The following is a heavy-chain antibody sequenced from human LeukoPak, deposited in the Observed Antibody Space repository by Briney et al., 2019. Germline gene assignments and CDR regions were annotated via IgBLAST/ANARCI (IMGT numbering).Heavy chain of an antibody. D-gene: IGHD2-2*02. CDR1: GFTFSSNW. CDR2: INSDGSIT. V-gene: IGHV3-74*01. J-gene: IGHJ5*02. Sequence: GGSLRLSCAASGFTFSSNWMHWVRQGPGKGLVWVSRINSDGSITNCADSVKGRFIISRDDAKNTLYLQMSSLRADDTAVYYCARDIPLRLDPWGQGTLVTVSS. CDR3: ARDIPLRLDP.